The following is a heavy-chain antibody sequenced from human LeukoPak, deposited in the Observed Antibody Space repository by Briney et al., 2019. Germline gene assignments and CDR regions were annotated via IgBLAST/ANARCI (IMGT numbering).Heavy chain of an antibody. V-gene: IGHV1-2*02. Sequence: ASVTVSCMPSGYSFTGYYIQWLRQAPGQRREWMGWINPNSGGTNYAQKLQGSDTITRDTSLSTAYMELSRLRSDDTAVDYCARAEGIAVAGTYYYYYMDVWGKGTTVTVSS. D-gene: IGHD6-19*01. J-gene: IGHJ6*03. CDR2: INPNSGGT. CDR3: ARAEGIAVAGTYYYYYMDV. CDR1: GYSFTGYY.